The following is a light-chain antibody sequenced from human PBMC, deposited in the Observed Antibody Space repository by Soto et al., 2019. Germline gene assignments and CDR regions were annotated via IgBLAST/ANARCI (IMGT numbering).Light chain of an antibody. CDR1: QSISSY. CDR3: QQDLRPPLT. CDR2: AAS. V-gene: IGKV1-39*01. J-gene: IGKJ3*01. Sequence: DIQRTQSPSSLSASVGDRVTITCRASQSISSYLNWYQQKPGKAPGLLIYAASTLQSGVPSRFSGSGSGTDFTLTISSLQPEDFATYYCQQDLRPPLTFGPGTKVDIK.